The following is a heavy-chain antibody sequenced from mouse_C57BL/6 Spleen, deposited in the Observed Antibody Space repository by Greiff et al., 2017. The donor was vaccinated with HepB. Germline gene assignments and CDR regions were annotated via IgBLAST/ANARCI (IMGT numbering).Heavy chain of an antibody. CDR1: GFTFSSYA. CDR2: ISSGGDYI. CDR3: TRLYYSSSYWYFDV. J-gene: IGHJ1*03. V-gene: IGHV5-9-1*02. Sequence: EVKLMESGEGLVKPGGSLKLSCAASGFTFSSYAMSWVRQTPEKRLEWVAYISSGGDYIYYADTVKGRFTISRDNARNTLYLQMSSLKSEDTAMYYCTRLYYSSSYWYFDVWGTGTTVTVSS. D-gene: IGHD1-1*01.